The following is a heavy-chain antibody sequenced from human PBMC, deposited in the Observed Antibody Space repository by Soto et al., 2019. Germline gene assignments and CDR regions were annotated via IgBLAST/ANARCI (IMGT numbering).Heavy chain of an antibody. D-gene: IGHD6-13*01. CDR3: ARDVREGLAAAGPFYYAMDV. V-gene: IGHV3-21*01. Sequence: GGSLRLSCAASGFTFSSYSMNWVRQAPGKGLEWVSSISSSSSYIYYADSVKGRFTISRDNAKNSLYLQMNSLRAEDTALYYCARDVREGLAAAGPFYYAMDVWGQGTTVTVSS. CDR1: GFTFSSYS. J-gene: IGHJ6*02. CDR2: ISSSSSYI.